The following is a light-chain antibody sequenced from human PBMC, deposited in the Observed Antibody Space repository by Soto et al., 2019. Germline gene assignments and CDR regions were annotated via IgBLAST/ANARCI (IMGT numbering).Light chain of an antibody. CDR3: SSYTSSSTGV. CDR1: SSDAGGYNY. V-gene: IGLV2-14*01. CDR2: DVS. J-gene: IGLJ1*01. Sequence: QSVLTQPASVSVSPGQSITISCTGTSSDAGGYNYVSWYQQHPGKAPKLMIYDVSNRPSGVSNRFSGSKSGNTASLTISGLQAEDEADYYCSSYTSSSTGVFGTGTKVTVL.